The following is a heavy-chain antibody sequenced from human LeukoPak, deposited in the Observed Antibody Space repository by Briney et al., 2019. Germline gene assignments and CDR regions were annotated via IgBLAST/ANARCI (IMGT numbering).Heavy chain of an antibody. D-gene: IGHD6-13*01. Sequence: GASVKVSCKASGYTFTSYGISWVRQAPGQGLEWMGIINPSGGSTSYAQKFQGRVTMTRDMSTSTVYMELSSLRSEDTAVYYCAAAYSAVVFDYWGQGTLVTVSS. CDR3: AAAYSAVVFDY. V-gene: IGHV1-46*01. CDR1: GYTFTSYG. CDR2: INPSGGST. J-gene: IGHJ4*02.